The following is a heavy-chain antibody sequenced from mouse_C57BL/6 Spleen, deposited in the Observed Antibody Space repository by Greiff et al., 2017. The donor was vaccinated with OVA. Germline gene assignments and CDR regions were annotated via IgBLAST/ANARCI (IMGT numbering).Heavy chain of an antibody. Sequence: VQLQQSGPELVKPGASVKISCKASGYAFSSSWMDWVKQRPGKGLEWIGRIYPGDGDTNYNGKFKGKATLTADKSSSTAYMQLSSLTSEDSAVYFCARYGKGDFDYWGQGTTLTVSS. CDR2: IYPGDGDT. V-gene: IGHV1-82*01. CDR1: GYAFSSSW. D-gene: IGHD2-1*01. J-gene: IGHJ2*01. CDR3: ARYGKGDFDY.